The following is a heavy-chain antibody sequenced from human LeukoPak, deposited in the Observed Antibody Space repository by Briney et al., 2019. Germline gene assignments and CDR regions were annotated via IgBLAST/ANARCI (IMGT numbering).Heavy chain of an antibody. J-gene: IGHJ5*02. D-gene: IGHD5/OR15-5a*01. CDR1: GYTFTGYD. V-gene: IGHV1-8*01. Sequence: ASVKVSCKASGYTFTGYDINWVRQAPGQGLEWMGWMNPNSGNTGYAQKFQGRVTMTRDTSINTAYMELNTLISEDTAVYYCTRESLYVPRWSDPWGQGTLVTVSS. CDR3: TRESLYVPRWSDP. CDR2: MNPNSGNT.